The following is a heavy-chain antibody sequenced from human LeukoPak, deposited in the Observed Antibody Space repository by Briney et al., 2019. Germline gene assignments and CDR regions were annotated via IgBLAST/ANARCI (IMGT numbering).Heavy chain of an antibody. V-gene: IGHV3-74*01. Sequence: GSLRLSCAASGFTFSSYWMHWVRQAPGKGLVWVSRINSDGSSTSYADSVKGRFTISRDNAKNTLYLQMNSLRAEDTAVYYCARDGGIAAAGSQYYYYYYGMDVWGQGTTVTVSS. CDR1: GFTFSSYW. CDR2: INSDGSST. D-gene: IGHD6-13*01. J-gene: IGHJ6*02. CDR3: ARDGGIAAAGSQYYYYYYGMDV.